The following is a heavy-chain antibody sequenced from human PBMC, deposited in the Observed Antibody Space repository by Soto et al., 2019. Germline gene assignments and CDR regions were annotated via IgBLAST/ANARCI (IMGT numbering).Heavy chain of an antibody. V-gene: IGHV3-23*01. Sequence: GGSLRLSCAASGFTFSNFALNWVRQAPGKGLEWVSTISASGKSTYYADSVRGRFTISRDNSGNMLFLQMNGLGADDAAVYYCAKDVAATLWGQGAL. CDR3: AKDVAATL. J-gene: IGHJ4*02. CDR1: GFTFSNFA. CDR2: ISASGKST. D-gene: IGHD6-13*01.